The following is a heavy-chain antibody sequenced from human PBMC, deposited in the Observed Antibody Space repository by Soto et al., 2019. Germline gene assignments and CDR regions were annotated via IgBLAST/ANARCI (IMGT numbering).Heavy chain of an antibody. V-gene: IGHV4-31*03. CDR1: GGSISSGGYY. Sequence: QVQLQESGPGLVKPSQTLSLTCTVSGGSISSGGYYWSWIRQHPGKGLEWIGYIYYSGSTYYNPSPKSRVTISVDTSKNKFSLKLSSVTAADTAVYYCAASCVGCGGFNYYGMDVWGQGTTVTVSS. CDR3: AASCVGCGGFNYYGMDV. D-gene: IGHD2-21*01. CDR2: IYYSGST. J-gene: IGHJ6*02.